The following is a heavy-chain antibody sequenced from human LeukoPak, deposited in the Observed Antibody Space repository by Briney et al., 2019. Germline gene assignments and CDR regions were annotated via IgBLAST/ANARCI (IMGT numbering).Heavy chain of an antibody. J-gene: IGHJ4*02. CDR1: GGSISSSSYY. V-gene: IGHV4-39*07. CDR3: ARDKGTSYLSSFDY. CDR2: IYYSGST. D-gene: IGHD6-6*01. Sequence: SETLSLTCTVSGGSISSSSYYWGWIRQPPGKGLEWIGSIYYSGSTYYNPSLKSRVTISVDTSKNQFSLKLSSVTAADTAVYYCARDKGTSYLSSFDYWGQGTLATVSS.